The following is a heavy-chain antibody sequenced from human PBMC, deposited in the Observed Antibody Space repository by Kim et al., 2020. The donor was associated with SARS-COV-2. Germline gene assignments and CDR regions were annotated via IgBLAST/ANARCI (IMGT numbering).Heavy chain of an antibody. CDR3: ARGIGYIAAAGHYWFFDL. J-gene: IGHJ2*01. D-gene: IGHD6-13*01. Sequence: SETLSLTCTVSGGSISNYYWSWIRQPPGKGLEWIGYIYYSGSTNYNPSLKSRVTISEDTSKNQFSLELSSVAAADTAMYYCARGIGYIAAAGHYWFFDLWGRGTLVTVSS. CDR1: GGSISNYY. V-gene: IGHV4-59*01. CDR2: IYYSGST.